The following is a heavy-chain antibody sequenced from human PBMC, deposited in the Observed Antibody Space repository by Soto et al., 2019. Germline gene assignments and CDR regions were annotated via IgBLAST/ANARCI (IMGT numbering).Heavy chain of an antibody. V-gene: IGHV1-18*01. CDR1: GYTFNSYT. CDR2: ISPDDGNT. Sequence: ASVKVSCKTSGYTFNSYTIAWVRQAPGQGLEWLGWISPDDGNTEYEQKFQGRVTMTADTLTNNAYLELRSLKSDDTAIYYCARVEAPFGESLHWGQRTPVTVSS. J-gene: IGHJ4*02. CDR3: ARVEAPFGESLH. D-gene: IGHD3-10*01.